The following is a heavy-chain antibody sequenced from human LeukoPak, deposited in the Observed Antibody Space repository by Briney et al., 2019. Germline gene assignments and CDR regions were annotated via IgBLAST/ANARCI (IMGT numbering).Heavy chain of an antibody. D-gene: IGHD5-12*01. CDR3: ARRRRGYSGYNTFDY. J-gene: IGHJ4*02. CDR1: GGSISNYY. Sequence: SETLSLTCTVSGGSISNYYWSWIRQSAGKGLEWIGRIYRSGSTNYNPSLKSRVTMSVDTSKNQFSLKLSSVTAADTAVYYCARRRRGYSGYNTFDYWGQGTLVTVSS. V-gene: IGHV4-4*07. CDR2: IYRSGST.